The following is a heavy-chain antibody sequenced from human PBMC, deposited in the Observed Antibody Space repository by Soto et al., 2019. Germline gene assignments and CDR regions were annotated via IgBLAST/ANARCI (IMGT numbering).Heavy chain of an antibody. J-gene: IGHJ4*02. V-gene: IGHV1-3*04. CDR2: INTASGST. CDR1: GYTFTNHA. CDR3: ARGLDGDDDLGN. Sequence: QVQLVQSGPEVKKPGASVKVSCKASGYTFTNHAVHWVRQGPGQRLEWMGWINTASGSTKYSQTFQDRVTITRNTAASSVYMELTSLRCDDTAVYHCARGLDGDDDLGNWGQGTLVTVSS. D-gene: IGHD3-10*01.